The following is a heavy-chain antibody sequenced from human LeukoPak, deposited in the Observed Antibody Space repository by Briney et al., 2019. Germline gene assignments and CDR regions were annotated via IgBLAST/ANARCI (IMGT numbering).Heavy chain of an antibody. CDR3: ARVGAVAGFDY. J-gene: IGHJ4*02. V-gene: IGHV4-38-2*01. CDR2: IYHSGST. Sequence: SETLSLTCAVSGYSISSGYYWGWIRQPPGKGLEWIGSIYHSGSTYYNPSLKSRVTITVDTSKNQFSLKLSSVTAADTAVYYCARVGAVAGFDYWGQGTLVTVSS. D-gene: IGHD6-19*01. CDR1: GYSISSGYY.